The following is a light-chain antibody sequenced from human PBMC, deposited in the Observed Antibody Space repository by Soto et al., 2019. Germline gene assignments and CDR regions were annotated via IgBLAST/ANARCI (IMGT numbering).Light chain of an antibody. J-gene: IGLJ1*01. Sequence: SVVTXPASVSGSPGQSITISCTGTSSDVGGYNYVSWYQQHPGKAPKLMIYDVSNRPSGVSNRSSGSKSGNTASLTISGLHAEDEADYYCSSYTSSSTYVFGTGTKVTVL. CDR3: SSYTSSSTYV. CDR1: SSDVGGYNY. V-gene: IGLV2-14*01. CDR2: DVS.